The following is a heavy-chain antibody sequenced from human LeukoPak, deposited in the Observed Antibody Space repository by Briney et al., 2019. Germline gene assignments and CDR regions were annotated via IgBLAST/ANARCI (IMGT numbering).Heavy chain of an antibody. CDR2: IYYSGST. CDR3: ARHSPPSGNVLLWFGELPPPDY. J-gene: IGHJ4*02. Sequence: SETLSLTCTVSGGSLSSSSYYWGWIRQPPGKGLEWIGSIYYSGSTYYNPSLKSRVTISVDTSKNQFSLKLSSVTAADTAVYYCARHSPPSGNVLLWFGELPPPDYWGQGTLVTVSS. D-gene: IGHD3-10*01. CDR1: GGSLSSSSYY. V-gene: IGHV4-39*01.